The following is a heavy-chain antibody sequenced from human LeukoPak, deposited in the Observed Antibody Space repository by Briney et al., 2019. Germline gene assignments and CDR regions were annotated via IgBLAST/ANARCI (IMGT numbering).Heavy chain of an antibody. J-gene: IGHJ6*03. V-gene: IGHV3-74*01. CDR2: INFDGSST. CDR3: ARGLNYHDISGYPEYYYYYYMDV. CDR1: GFTFSSYW. D-gene: IGHD3-22*01. Sequence: GGSLGLSCAGSGFTFSSYWMHWVRQAPGKGLVWVLRINFDGSSTSYADSVEGRFTISRDNTENTLSPQINPLRAGDRAVIFCARGLNYHDISGYPEYYYYYYMDVWGKGTTVTVSS.